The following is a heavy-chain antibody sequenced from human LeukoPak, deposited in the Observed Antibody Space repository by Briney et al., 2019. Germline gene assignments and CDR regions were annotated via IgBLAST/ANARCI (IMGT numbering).Heavy chain of an antibody. Sequence: SETLSLTCAVYGGSFSGYYWSWIPQPPGKGLEWIGEINHSGSTNYNPSLKSRVTISVDTSKNQFSLKLSSVTAADTAVYYCARGLYYYYGMDVWGQGTTVTVSS. CDR1: GGSFSGYY. V-gene: IGHV4-34*01. CDR2: INHSGST. J-gene: IGHJ6*02. CDR3: ARGLYYYYGMDV.